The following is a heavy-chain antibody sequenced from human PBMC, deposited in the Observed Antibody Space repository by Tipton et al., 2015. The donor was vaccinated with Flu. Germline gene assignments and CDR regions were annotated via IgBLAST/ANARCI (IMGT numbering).Heavy chain of an antibody. Sequence: LRLSCTVSGGSIGTYYWSWIRHPPGKEPEWIGNIYRSGNTQYNPSLRSRVTISVDTSKNQLSLEIIDVTTADTAIYYCARDGDWCSGGSCFAAWGQGLLVTVSS. CDR2: IYRSGNT. CDR3: ARDGDWCSGGSCFAA. CDR1: GGSIGTYY. J-gene: IGHJ5*01. D-gene: IGHD2-15*01. V-gene: IGHV4-4*09.